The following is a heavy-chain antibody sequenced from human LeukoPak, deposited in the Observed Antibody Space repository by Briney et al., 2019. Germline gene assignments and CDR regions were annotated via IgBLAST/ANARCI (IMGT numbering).Heavy chain of an antibody. Sequence: GGSLRLSCAASGFIFSNAWMSWVRQAPGKGLEWVSRIKSKTDGGTTDYAAPVKGRFTISRDDSKNTLYLQMNSLKTEDTAVYYCTTEGAAAGTFDYWGQGTLVTVSS. J-gene: IGHJ4*02. CDR2: IKSKTDGGTT. CDR3: TTEGAAAGTFDY. D-gene: IGHD6-13*01. CDR1: GFIFSNAW. V-gene: IGHV3-15*01.